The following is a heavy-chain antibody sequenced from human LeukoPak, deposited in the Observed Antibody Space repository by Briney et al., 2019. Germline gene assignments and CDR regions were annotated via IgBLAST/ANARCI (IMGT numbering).Heavy chain of an antibody. J-gene: IGHJ4*02. Sequence: HPGGSLRLSCAASGFTFSSYAMNWVRQAPGKGLEWVSAISGSGGSTYYADSVKGRFTISRDNSKNTLYPQMNSLRAEDTAVYYCAKDSDYDSSGFPTYWGQGTLVTVSS. CDR2: ISGSGGST. D-gene: IGHD3-22*01. V-gene: IGHV3-23*01. CDR3: AKDSDYDSSGFPTY. CDR1: GFTFSSYA.